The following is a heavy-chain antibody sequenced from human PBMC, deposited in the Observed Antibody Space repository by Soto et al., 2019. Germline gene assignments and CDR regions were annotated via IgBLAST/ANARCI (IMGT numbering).Heavy chain of an antibody. CDR3: ARDQDLHGLDY. Sequence: SETLSLTCNVSGTSTTAYYWTWIRQPPGKALEWIGYISYRGSAKYNPSLKGRVAIPLDTSRNQFSLKLTPVTASDTAIYFCARDQDLHGLDYWGKGTPVTVSS. D-gene: IGHD4-17*01. J-gene: IGHJ4*02. CDR2: ISYRGSA. CDR1: GTSTTAYY. V-gene: IGHV4-59*12.